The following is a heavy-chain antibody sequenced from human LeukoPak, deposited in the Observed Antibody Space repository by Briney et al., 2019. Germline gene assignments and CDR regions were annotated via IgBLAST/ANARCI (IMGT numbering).Heavy chain of an antibody. Sequence: SETLSLTCTVSGGSISGYYWSWIRQPPGKGLEWIGYIYSSGTTNYNPSLKSQITISLDTSKNQFSLKLSSVTAADTAVYYCARLPGVKTYYDFWSGPGVNYFDYWGQGTLVTVSS. CDR3: ARLPGVKTYYDFWSGPGVNYFDY. CDR2: IYSSGTT. J-gene: IGHJ4*02. D-gene: IGHD3-3*01. V-gene: IGHV4-59*08. CDR1: GGSISGYY.